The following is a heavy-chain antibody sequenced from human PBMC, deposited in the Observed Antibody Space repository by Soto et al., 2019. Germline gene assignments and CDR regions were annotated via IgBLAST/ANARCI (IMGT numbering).Heavy chain of an antibody. CDR2: IKQDGSEK. J-gene: IGHJ5*02. Sequence: VQLVESGGGLVQPGGSLRLSCAASGFTFSSYWMSWVRQAPGKGLEWVANIKQDGSEKYYVDSVKGRFTISRDNAKNSLYLQMNSLRAEDTAVYYCARDKDIVVVVAATPNWFDPWGQGTLVTVSS. V-gene: IGHV3-7*01. D-gene: IGHD2-15*01. CDR1: GFTFSSYW. CDR3: ARDKDIVVVVAATPNWFDP.